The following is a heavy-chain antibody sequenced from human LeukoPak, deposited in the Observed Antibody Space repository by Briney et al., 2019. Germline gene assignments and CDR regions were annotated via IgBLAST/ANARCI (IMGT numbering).Heavy chain of an antibody. Sequence: SETLSLTCAVYGGSFSGYYWSWIRQPPGKGLEWIGYIYYSGSTNYNPSLKSRVTISVDTSKNQFSLKLSSVTAADTAVYYCARAWDDSSGYYPPYFDYWGQGTLVTVSS. CDR2: IYYSGST. D-gene: IGHD3-22*01. J-gene: IGHJ4*02. CDR1: GGSFSGYY. V-gene: IGHV4-59*01. CDR3: ARAWDDSSGYYPPYFDY.